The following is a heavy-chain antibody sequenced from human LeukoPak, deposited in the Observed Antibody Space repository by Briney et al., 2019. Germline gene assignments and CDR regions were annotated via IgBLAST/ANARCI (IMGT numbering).Heavy chain of an antibody. J-gene: IGHJ3*02. CDR2: IASDGSHT. CDR1: GFTSSNYF. V-gene: IGHV3-30-3*01. D-gene: IGHD2-21*02. Sequence: GGSLRLSCAASGFTSSNYFMHWVRQAPGKGLEWVADIASDGSHTFYVESVKGRFTISRDNSKNTLYLQMNSLGPEDTAVYFCARERQDTVIHSGAFDIWGQGKMVTVSS. CDR3: ARERQDTVIHSGAFDI.